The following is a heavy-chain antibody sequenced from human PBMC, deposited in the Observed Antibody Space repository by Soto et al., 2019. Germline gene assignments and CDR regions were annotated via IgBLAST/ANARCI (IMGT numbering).Heavy chain of an antibody. CDR3: ARDQGVAAAGITWFDP. CDR1: GGSMNSYH. D-gene: IGHD6-13*01. V-gene: IGHV4-4*07. J-gene: IGHJ5*02. Sequence: QVQLQASGPGLVKPSETLSLTCTVSGGSMNSYHWSWIRQPAGKGLEWIGHIHSSGSTNYNPSLKSRVTMSVDTSTNQFSLRLMSVTAADTAVYYCARDQGVAAAGITWFDPWGQGSLVTVSS. CDR2: IHSSGST.